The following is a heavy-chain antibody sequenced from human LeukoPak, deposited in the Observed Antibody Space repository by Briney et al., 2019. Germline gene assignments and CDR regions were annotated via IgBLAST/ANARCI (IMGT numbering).Heavy chain of an antibody. J-gene: IGHJ4*02. CDR1: GFTFSSYG. Sequence: GRSLRLSCAASGFTFSSYGMHWVRQAPGKGLEWVSAISGSGGSTYYADSVKGQFTISRDNSKNTLYLQMNSLRAEDTAVYYCALSERDYFDYWGQGTLVTVSS. CDR2: ISGSGGST. D-gene: IGHD1-1*01. V-gene: IGHV3-23*01. CDR3: ALSERDYFDY.